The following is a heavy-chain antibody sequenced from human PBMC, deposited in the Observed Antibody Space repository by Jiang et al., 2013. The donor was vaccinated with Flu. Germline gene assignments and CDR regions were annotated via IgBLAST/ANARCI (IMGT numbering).Heavy chain of an antibody. J-gene: IGHJ5*02. CDR3: ARPGLHGSGRNWFDP. Sequence: GAEVKKPGASVKVSCKASGYTFTTYAIHWVRQAPGQRLEWMGWINAGDGNTKYSQNFQGRVAITRDTSATTAYMELSSLTSEDTAVYYCARPGLHGSGRNWFDPWGQGTLVTVSS. D-gene: IGHD3-10*01. V-gene: IGHV1-3*01. CDR2: INAGDGNT. CDR1: GYTFTTYA.